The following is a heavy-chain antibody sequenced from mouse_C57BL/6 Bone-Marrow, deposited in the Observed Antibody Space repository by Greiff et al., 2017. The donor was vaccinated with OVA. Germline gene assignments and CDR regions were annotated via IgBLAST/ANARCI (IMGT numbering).Heavy chain of an antibody. CDR3: ARFSYDGYL. Sequence: QVQLQQSGAELVKPGASVKISCKASGYAFSSYWMNWVQQRPGKGLEWIGQIYPGDGDTNYNGKFKGKATLTADKSSSTAYMQLSSLTSEDSAVYFCARFSYDGYLGGTGTTVTVSS. D-gene: IGHD2-3*01. CDR1: GYAFSSYW. J-gene: IGHJ1*03. V-gene: IGHV1-80*01. CDR2: IYPGDGDT.